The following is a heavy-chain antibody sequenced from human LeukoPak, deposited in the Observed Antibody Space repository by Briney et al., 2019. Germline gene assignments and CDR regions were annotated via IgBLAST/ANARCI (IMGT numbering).Heavy chain of an antibody. Sequence: PGEXLQISCKGSGYSFTSYWIGWVRQLPGKXXXXMGXIYPGDSDTRYSPSFQGQVTISADKSISTAYLQWSSLKASDTAMYYCARHGGGSSGWSEYWGQGTLVTVSS. CDR3: ARHGGGSSGWSEY. D-gene: IGHD6-19*01. V-gene: IGHV5-51*01. CDR2: IYPGDSDT. CDR1: GYSFTSYW. J-gene: IGHJ4*02.